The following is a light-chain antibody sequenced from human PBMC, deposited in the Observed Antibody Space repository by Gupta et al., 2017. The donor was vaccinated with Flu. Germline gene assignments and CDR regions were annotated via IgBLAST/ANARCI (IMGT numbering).Light chain of an antibody. V-gene: IGLV1-47*01. CDR3: AAWDDSLSGPL. Sequence: QSLLTQPPSAYGTPGQRVTISCSGSSSNIGSNYVSWYQHLPGTAPKLLIYRNNQRPSGVPDRFSGSKSGTSASLAISGLRSEDEADYYCAAWDDSLSGPLFGGGTKLTVL. CDR2: RNN. J-gene: IGLJ2*01. CDR1: SSNIGSNY.